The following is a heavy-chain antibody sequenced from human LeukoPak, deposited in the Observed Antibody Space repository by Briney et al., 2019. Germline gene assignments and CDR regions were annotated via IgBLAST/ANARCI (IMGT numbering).Heavy chain of an antibody. J-gene: IGHJ4*02. V-gene: IGHV1-69*06. Sequence: SVKVSCKASGGTFSSYAISWVRQAPGQGLEWMGGIIPIFGTANYAQKFQGRVTITADKSTSTAYMELSSLRPEDTAVYYCAREMDLAGTTPFDYWGQGTLVTVSS. D-gene: IGHD1-1*01. CDR2: IIPIFGTA. CDR3: AREMDLAGTTPFDY. CDR1: GGTFSSYA.